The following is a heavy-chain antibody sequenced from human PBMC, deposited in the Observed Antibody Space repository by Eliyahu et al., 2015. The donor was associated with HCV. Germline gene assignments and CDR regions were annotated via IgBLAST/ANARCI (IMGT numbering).Heavy chain of an antibody. CDR3: AKGVRYYDSSGYYLLDY. Sequence: QVQLVESGGGVVQPGRSLRLSCAASGFXFXXXGMHWVRQAPGKGLEWVAVISYDGSNKYYADSVKGRFTISRDNSKNTLYLQMNSLRAEDTAVYYCAKGVRYYDSSGYYLLDYWGQGTLVTVSS. CDR1: GFXFXXXG. D-gene: IGHD3-22*01. V-gene: IGHV3-30*18. J-gene: IGHJ4*02. CDR2: ISYDGSNK.